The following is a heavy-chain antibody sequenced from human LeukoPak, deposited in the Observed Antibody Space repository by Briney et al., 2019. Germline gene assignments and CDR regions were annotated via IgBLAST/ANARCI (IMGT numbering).Heavy chain of an antibody. V-gene: IGHV3-48*03. CDR1: GFTFSSYE. Sequence: GGSLRLSCAASGFTFSSYEMNWVRQAPGKGLEWVSYITSSGSSIYYADSVKGRFTISRDNAKNSLYLQMNSLRAEDTAVYYCAELGITMIGGVWGKGTTVTISS. CDR3: AELGITMIGGV. D-gene: IGHD3-10*02. CDR2: ITSSGSSI. J-gene: IGHJ6*04.